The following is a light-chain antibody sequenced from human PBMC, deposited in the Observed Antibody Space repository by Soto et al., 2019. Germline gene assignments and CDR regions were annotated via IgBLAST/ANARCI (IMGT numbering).Light chain of an antibody. CDR1: QSVLFRSNNRNY. J-gene: IGKJ5*01. CDR2: WAS. CDR3: QQYYSAPLP. Sequence: DIVMTQSPDSLAVSLGERATINCKSSQSVLFRSNNRNYLAWFQQKPGQPPKLITYWASTRESGVPDRFTGSGSGTDFTLSISNLQAEDVAVYYCQQYYSAPLPFGKGTRLELK. V-gene: IGKV4-1*01.